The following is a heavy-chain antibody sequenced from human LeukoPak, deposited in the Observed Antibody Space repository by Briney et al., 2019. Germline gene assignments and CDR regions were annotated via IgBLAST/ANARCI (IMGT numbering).Heavy chain of an antibody. J-gene: IGHJ4*02. CDR1: GGSMRSSNFY. Sequence: SETLSLTCTVSGGSMRSSNFYWGWIRQPPGKGLEWIGNINYSGSTYYNPSVKSRVTLSVDVSKNRFSLKLSSVTAADTAVYYCARITYYYDSSGYIIDYWGQGTLVTVSS. CDR2: INYSGST. V-gene: IGHV4-39*07. D-gene: IGHD3-22*01. CDR3: ARITYYYDSSGYIIDY.